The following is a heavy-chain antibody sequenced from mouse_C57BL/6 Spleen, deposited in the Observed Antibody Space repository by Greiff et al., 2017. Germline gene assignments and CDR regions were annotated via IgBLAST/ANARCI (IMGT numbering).Heavy chain of an antibody. CDR2: IDPSDSET. V-gene: IGHV1-52*01. CDR3: ARGENDGNWGFAY. J-gene: IGHJ3*01. Sequence: QVQLQQPGAALVRPGSSVKLSCKASGYTFTSYWLNWVKQRPIPGLEWIGNIDPSDSETHYNQKFKEKDTLTVDKSSSTAYMQLSRLTSEDSAVYYCARGENDGNWGFAYWGQGTLVTVSA. CDR1: GYTFTSYW. D-gene: IGHD2-1*01.